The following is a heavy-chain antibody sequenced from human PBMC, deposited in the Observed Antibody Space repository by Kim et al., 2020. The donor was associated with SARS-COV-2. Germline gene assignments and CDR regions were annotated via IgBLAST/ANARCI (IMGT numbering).Heavy chain of an antibody. J-gene: IGHJ5*02. V-gene: IGHV7-4-1*02. Sequence: PTYAQGFTGRFVFSLDTSVSTAYLQISSLKAEDTAVYYCARSRSSSWFDPWGQGTLVTVSS. CDR3: ARSRSSSWFDP. CDR2: P. D-gene: IGHD6-13*01.